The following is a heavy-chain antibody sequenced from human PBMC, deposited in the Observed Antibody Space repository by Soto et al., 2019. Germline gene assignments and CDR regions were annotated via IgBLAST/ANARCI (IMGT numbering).Heavy chain of an antibody. CDR1: GGTFSSYA. V-gene: IGHV1-69*12. Sequence: QVQLVQSGAEVKKPGSSVKVSCKASGGTFSSYAISWVRQAPGQGLEWMGGIIPIFGTANYAQKFQGRVTITADESTITAYMELSSLRSEDTAVYYCARDADIVLVPAARGWFDPWGQGTLVTVSS. J-gene: IGHJ5*02. D-gene: IGHD2-2*01. CDR2: IIPIFGTA. CDR3: ARDADIVLVPAARGWFDP.